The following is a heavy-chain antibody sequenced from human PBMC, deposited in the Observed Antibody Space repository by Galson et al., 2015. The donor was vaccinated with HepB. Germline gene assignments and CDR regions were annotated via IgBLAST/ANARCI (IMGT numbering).Heavy chain of an antibody. Sequence: SLRLSCAASGFTFSSYAMSWVRQAPGKGLEWVSAISGSGGSTYYADSVKGRFTISRDNSKNTLYLQMNSLRAEDTAVYYCAKYEGATYYFDYWGQGTLVTVSS. CDR3: AKYEGATYYFDY. CDR1: GFTFSSYA. V-gene: IGHV3-23*01. CDR2: ISGSGGST. D-gene: IGHD1-26*01. J-gene: IGHJ4*02.